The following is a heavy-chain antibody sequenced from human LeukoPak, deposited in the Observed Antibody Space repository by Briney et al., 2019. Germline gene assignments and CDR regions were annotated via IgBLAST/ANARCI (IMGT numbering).Heavy chain of an antibody. V-gene: IGHV3-73*01. J-gene: IGHJ3*02. Sequence: GGSLRLSCAASGFTFSGSAMHWVRQASGKGLEWVGRIRSKANSYATAYAASVKGRFTISRDDSKNTAYLQMNSLKTEDTAVYYCTRGIDIVATIHDAFDIWGQGTMVTVSS. D-gene: IGHD5-12*01. CDR1: GFTFSGSA. CDR3: TRGIDIVATIHDAFDI. CDR2: IRSKANSYAT.